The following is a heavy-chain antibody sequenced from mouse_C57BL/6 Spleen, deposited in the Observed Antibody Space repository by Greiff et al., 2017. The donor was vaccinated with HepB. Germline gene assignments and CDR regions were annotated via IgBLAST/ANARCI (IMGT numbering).Heavy chain of an antibody. CDR2: INPYNGDT. V-gene: IGHV1-20*01. D-gene: IGHD2-3*01. CDR3: ARSSGWLLPFDY. CDR1: GYSFTGYF. Sequence: EVKLVESGPELVKPGDSVKISCKASGYSFTGYFMNWVMQSHGKSLEWIGRINPYNGDTFYNQKFKGKATLTVDKSSSTAHMELRSLTSEDSAVYYCARSSGWLLPFDYWGQGTTLTVSS. J-gene: IGHJ2*01.